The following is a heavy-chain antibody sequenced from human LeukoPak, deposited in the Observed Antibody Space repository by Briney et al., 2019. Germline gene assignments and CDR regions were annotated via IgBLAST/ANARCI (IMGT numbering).Heavy chain of an antibody. CDR1: GGSISSYY. CDR2: IYYSGST. V-gene: IGHV4-59*01. J-gene: IGHJ6*03. D-gene: IGHD6-19*01. CDR3: ARRIAVAGTFYYYMDV. Sequence: PSETLSLTCAVSGGSISSYYWSWIRQPPGKGLEWIGYIYYSGSTNYNPSLKSRVTISVDTSKNQFSLKLSSVTAADTAVYYCARRIAVAGTFYYYMDVWGKGTTVTVSS.